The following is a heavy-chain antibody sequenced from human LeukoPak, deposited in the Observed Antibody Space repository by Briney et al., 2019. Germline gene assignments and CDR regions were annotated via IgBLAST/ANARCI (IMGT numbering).Heavy chain of an antibody. J-gene: IGHJ4*02. V-gene: IGHV3-20*04. CDR3: ARHLSGVTGYTYGRGIDY. CDR2: INWNGGST. CDR1: GFTFDDYG. Sequence: PGGSLRLSCAASGFTFDDYGMSWVRQVPGKGLEWVSAINWNGGSTGYADSVKGRFTISRDNAKTSLYLQMNSLRAEDTAVYYCARHLSGVTGYTYGRGIDYWGQGTLVTVSS. D-gene: IGHD5-18*01.